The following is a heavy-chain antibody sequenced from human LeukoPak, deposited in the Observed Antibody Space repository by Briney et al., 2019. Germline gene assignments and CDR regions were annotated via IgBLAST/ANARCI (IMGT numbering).Heavy chain of an antibody. Sequence: QPGGSLRLSCAASRFTFSSYWMSWVRQAPGRGLEWVANIKLDGSEKYYVDSVKGRFTISRDNAKNSLYLQMNSLRAEDTAVYYCARVAEFDYFDYWGQGTLVTVSS. V-gene: IGHV3-7*01. CDR1: RFTFSSYW. CDR3: ARVAEFDYFDY. J-gene: IGHJ4*02. CDR2: IKLDGSEK.